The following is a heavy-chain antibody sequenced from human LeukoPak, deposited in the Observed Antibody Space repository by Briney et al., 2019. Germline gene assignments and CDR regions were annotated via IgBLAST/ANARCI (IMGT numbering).Heavy chain of an antibody. CDR2: MYYGGSP. CDR3: VTGRYSYGWYDH. D-gene: IGHD1-26*01. J-gene: IGHJ5*02. Sequence: SETLSLACTVSGGSISSFYWSWIRQPPGKGLEWIGYMYYGGSPNYNPSLKSRVITSLDTSKNQFSLKLNSVTTADTAVYYCVTGRYSYGWYDHWGQGILVTVSS. CDR1: GGSISSFY. V-gene: IGHV4-59*13.